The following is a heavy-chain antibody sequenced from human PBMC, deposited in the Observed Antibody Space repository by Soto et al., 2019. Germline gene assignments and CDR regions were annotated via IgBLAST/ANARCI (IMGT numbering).Heavy chain of an antibody. CDR2: IIPIPGTA. CDR1: GGTFGSYA. Sequence: QVQLVQSGAEVKKPGSSVKVSCKASGGTFGSYAISWVRQAPGQGLEWMGGIIPIPGTANYAQKFQGRITIAAAESTSTAYMELSRLRSADPAVYYCARSQGSSTSLEIYYYYYYGMDVWGQGTTVTVSS. D-gene: IGHD2-2*01. J-gene: IGHJ6*02. V-gene: IGHV1-69*01. CDR3: ARSQGSSTSLEIYYYYYYGMDV.